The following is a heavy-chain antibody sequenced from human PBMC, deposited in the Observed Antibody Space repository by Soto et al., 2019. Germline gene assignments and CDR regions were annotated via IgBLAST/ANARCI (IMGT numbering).Heavy chain of an antibody. CDR1: GYTFTSYY. CDR3: ARDPIVVVITNDAFDI. D-gene: IGHD3-22*01. CDR2: INPSGGST. V-gene: IGHV1-46*01. J-gene: IGHJ3*02. Sequence: QVQLVQSGAEVKKPGASVKVSCKASGYTFTSYYMHWVRQAPGQGLEWMGIINPSGGSTSYAQKFQGRVTMTRDKATSTVYMELSSLRSEDTAVYYCARDPIVVVITNDAFDIWGQGTMVTVSS.